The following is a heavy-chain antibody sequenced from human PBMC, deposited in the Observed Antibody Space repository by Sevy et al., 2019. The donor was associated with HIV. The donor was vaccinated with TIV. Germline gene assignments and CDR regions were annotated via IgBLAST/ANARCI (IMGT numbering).Heavy chain of an antibody. CDR2: INPSGGST. CDR1: GYSFMTYH. J-gene: IGHJ6*02. CDR3: ARGVVVWQVAYGMDV. Sequence: ASVKVSCKASGYSFMTYHMHWVRQAPGQGLEWMGIINPSGGSTSYAQKFQGRVTMTRDTSTSTVYMELSSLKSEDRAVYYCARGVVVWQVAYGMDVWGQGTTVTVSS. D-gene: IGHD2-21*01. V-gene: IGHV1-46*01.